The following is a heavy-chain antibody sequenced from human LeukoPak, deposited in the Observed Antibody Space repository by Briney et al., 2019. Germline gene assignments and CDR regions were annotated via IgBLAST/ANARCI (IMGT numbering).Heavy chain of an antibody. V-gene: IGHV5-51*01. D-gene: IGHD6-13*01. Sequence: HGESLKISCKGSGYSFTTYWIAWVRQMPGKGLEWMGIIYPGDSDTRYSPSFQGQVTISADKSISTAYLQWSSLKASDTAMYYCARRLAAANTDAFDIWGQGTKVTISS. CDR3: ARRLAAANTDAFDI. CDR2: IYPGDSDT. CDR1: GYSFTTYW. J-gene: IGHJ3*02.